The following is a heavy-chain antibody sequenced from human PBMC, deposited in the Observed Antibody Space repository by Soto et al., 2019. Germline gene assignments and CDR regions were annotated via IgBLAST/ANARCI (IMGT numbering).Heavy chain of an antibody. CDR3: ARDHSRQQLARYFDY. CDR2: ISPNSGGT. CDR1: GYTFTGYY. D-gene: IGHD6-13*01. V-gene: IGHV1-2*02. J-gene: IGHJ4*02. Sequence: ASVKVSCKASGYTFTGYYMHWVRQAPGQGLEWMGWISPNSGGTNYAQKFQGRVTMTRDTSISTAYMELSRLRSDDTAVYYCARDHSRQQLARYFDYWGQVTLVTVSS.